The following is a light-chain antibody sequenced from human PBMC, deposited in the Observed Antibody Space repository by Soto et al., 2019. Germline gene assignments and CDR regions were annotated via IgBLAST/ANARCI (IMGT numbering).Light chain of an antibody. V-gene: IGKV1-5*03. CDR3: QQYNTYSRT. CDR2: KAS. Sequence: DIQMTQSPSTLSASVGDRVTITCRASQNIGFWLAWYQQKPGKAPRLLIYKASSLESGVPSRFSGRGSGTEFTLTISSLQPDDFATYYCQQYNTYSRTFGPGTKVDIK. CDR1: QNIGFW. J-gene: IGKJ3*01.